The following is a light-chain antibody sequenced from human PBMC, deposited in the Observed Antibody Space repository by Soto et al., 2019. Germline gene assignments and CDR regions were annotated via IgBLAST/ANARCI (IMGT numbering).Light chain of an antibody. Sequence: EIVMTQSPATLSVSPGERATLSCRASQSVSSNLAWYQQKPGQAPRLLIYGASTRATGIPARFSGSGSGTEFTLIISSLQCEDFAVYYCQQYSNWRTFGQGTKLEIK. CDR3: QQYSNWRT. CDR1: QSVSSN. V-gene: IGKV3-15*01. J-gene: IGKJ2*02. CDR2: GAS.